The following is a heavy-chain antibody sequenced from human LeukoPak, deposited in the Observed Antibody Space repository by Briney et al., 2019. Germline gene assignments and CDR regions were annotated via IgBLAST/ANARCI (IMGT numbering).Heavy chain of an antibody. V-gene: IGHV4-39*07. CDR1: GGSISSGGYY. Sequence: SETLSLTCTVSGGSISSGGYYWSWIRQPPGKGLEWIGEIYHSGSTNYNPSLKSRVTISVDKSKNQFSLKLSSVTAADTAVYYCARSTYCGGDCYWSTNNWFDPWGQGTLVTVSS. CDR2: IYHSGST. D-gene: IGHD2-21*02. CDR3: ARSTYCGGDCYWSTNNWFDP. J-gene: IGHJ5*02.